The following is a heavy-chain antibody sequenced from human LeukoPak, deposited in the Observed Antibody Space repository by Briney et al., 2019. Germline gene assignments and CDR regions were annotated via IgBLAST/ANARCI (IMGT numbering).Heavy chain of an antibody. Sequence: GGSLRLSCAASGFTFSSYATSWVRQAPGKGLEWVSAISGSGGSTYYADSVKGRFTISRDNSKNTLYLQMNSLRAEDTAVYYCAKDQRYFDWPTGRPDAFDIWGQGTMVTVSS. CDR2: ISGSGGST. CDR3: AKDQRYFDWPTGRPDAFDI. D-gene: IGHD3-9*01. CDR1: GFTFSSYA. V-gene: IGHV3-23*01. J-gene: IGHJ3*02.